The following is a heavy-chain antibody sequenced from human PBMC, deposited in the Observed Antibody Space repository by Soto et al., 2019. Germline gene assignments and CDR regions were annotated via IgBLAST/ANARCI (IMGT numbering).Heavy chain of an antibody. CDR1: GFTFTSSA. V-gene: IGHV1-58*02. D-gene: IGHD2-21*02. Sequence: GASVKVSCKASGFTFTSSAMQWVRQARGQRLEWIGWIVVGSGNTNYAQKFQERVTITRDMSTSTAYMELSSLRSEDTAVYYCARDAGGNSALDYWGQGTLVTVSS. J-gene: IGHJ4*02. CDR2: IVVGSGNT. CDR3: ARDAGGNSALDY.